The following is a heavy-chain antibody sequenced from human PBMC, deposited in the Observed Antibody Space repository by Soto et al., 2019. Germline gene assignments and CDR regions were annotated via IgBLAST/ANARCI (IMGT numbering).Heavy chain of an antibody. CDR2: INTGGRT. D-gene: IGHD3-9*01. Sequence: SETLSLTCTVSGDSISSTNKYWGWIRQPPGRGLEWVASINTGGRTYYNPSLKSRVTISVDTSKNHFSLKLTFVTAADTAVYYCARQMAYYEDVLTGYLPERTFDYWGQGTLVTVSS. CDR3: ARQMAYYEDVLTGYLPERTFDY. J-gene: IGHJ4*02. V-gene: IGHV4-39*01. CDR1: GDSISSTNKY.